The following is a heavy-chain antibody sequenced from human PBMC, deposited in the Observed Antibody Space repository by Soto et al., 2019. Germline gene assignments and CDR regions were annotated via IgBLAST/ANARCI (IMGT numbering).Heavy chain of an antibody. CDR3: ARVYCSGGSCYGIDY. V-gene: IGHV1-46*01. Sequence: ASVPVSCKASRYTFPSYALHCVRQPPGQRLEWMGIIDPSGAKSYAQKYQGRVTMTRDTSTSTVYMELSSLRSEDTAVYYCARVYCSGGSCYGIDYWGQGTLVTVSS. CDR1: RYTFPSYA. J-gene: IGHJ4*02. D-gene: IGHD2-15*01. CDR2: IDPSGAK.